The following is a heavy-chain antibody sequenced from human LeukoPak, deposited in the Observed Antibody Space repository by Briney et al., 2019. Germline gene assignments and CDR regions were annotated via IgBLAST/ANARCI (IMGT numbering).Heavy chain of an antibody. J-gene: IGHJ4*02. CDR2: ISGSGGST. CDR1: GFTFSSYA. CDR3: AKGTYSSGYYFDY. D-gene: IGHD3-22*01. Sequence: GGSLRLSCAASGFTFSSYAMSWVRQTPGKGLEWVSAISGSGGSTYYADSVKGRFTISRDNSKNTLYLQMNSLRAEDTAVYYCAKGTYSSGYYFDYWGQGTLVTVSS. V-gene: IGHV3-23*01.